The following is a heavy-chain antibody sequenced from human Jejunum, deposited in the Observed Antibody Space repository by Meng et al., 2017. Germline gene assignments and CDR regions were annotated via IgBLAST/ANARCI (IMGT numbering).Heavy chain of an antibody. CDR2: IFYSGTT. D-gene: IGHD6-13*01. J-gene: IGHJ5*02. V-gene: IGHV4-39*07. CDR1: GGSISTAGYY. CDR3: ARDTAGFGP. Sequence: QLQLQESGPGLVKPSETLSLTCAVSGGSISTAGYYWGWIRPSPGKGLEWIGSIFYSGTTYYNPSLKSRVTISIDTSKNQFSLKMNSVTAADTAVYYCARDTAGFGPWGQGTLVTVSS.